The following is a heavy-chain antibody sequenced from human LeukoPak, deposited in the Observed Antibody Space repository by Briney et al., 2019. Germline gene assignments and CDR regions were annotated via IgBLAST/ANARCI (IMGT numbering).Heavy chain of an antibody. CDR3: ARRAAAGRCFVY. CDR2: ISSTGSSI. Sequence: AGGSLRLSCAASGFTFSYYTMSWVRQAPGKGLEWVSSISSTGSSIYYADSVKGRFTISRDNPENSLYLQMNSLRAEDTAVYYCARRAAAGRCFVYWGQGTLVTVSS. D-gene: IGHD6-13*01. CDR1: GFTFSYYT. V-gene: IGHV3-21*04. J-gene: IGHJ4*02.